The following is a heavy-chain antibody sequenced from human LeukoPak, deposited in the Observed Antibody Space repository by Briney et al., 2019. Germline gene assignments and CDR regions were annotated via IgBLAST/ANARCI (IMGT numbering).Heavy chain of an antibody. CDR1: GFTFSSYA. Sequence: GGSLRLSCAASGFTFSSYAMSWVRQAPGKGLEWVSAISGSGGSTYYADSVKGRFTISRDNSKDTLYLQMNSLRAEGTAVYYCAKPDYYSGSYFSAFDIWGQGTMVTVSS. CDR3: AKPDYYSGSYFSAFDI. CDR2: ISGSGGST. J-gene: IGHJ3*02. V-gene: IGHV3-23*01. D-gene: IGHD1-26*01.